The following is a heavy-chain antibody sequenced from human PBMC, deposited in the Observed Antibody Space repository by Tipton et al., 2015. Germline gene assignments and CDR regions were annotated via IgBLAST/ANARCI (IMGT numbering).Heavy chain of an antibody. Sequence: SLRLSCAASGFTFSSYAMSWVRQAPGKGLEWVSAISVSGGSTFYADSVKGRFTISRDNSKNTLYLQMNSLRAEDTAVYFCARGDYFDYWGQGTLVTVSS. CDR1: GFTFSSYA. CDR3: ARGDYFDY. J-gene: IGHJ4*02. V-gene: IGHV3-23*01. CDR2: ISVSGGST.